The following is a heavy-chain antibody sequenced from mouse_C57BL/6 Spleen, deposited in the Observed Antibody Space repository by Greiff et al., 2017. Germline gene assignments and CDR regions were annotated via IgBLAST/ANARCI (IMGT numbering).Heavy chain of an antibody. CDR3: ARRNSNYAFAY. D-gene: IGHD2-5*01. CDR1: GFSLTSYG. V-gene: IGHV2-2*01. Sequence: QVQLQQSGPGLVQPSQSLSITCTVSGFSLTSYGVHWVRQSPGKGLEWLGVIWSGGSTDYNAAFISRLSISKDNSKSQVFFKMNSLQADDTAIYYCARRNSNYAFAYWGQGTLVTVSA. J-gene: IGHJ3*01. CDR2: IWSGGST.